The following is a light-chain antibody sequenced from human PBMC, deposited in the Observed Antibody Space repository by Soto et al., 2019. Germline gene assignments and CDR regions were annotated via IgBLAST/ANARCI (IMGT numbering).Light chain of an antibody. CDR2: GES. V-gene: IGKV3-20*01. Sequence: IVLTQSPGTLSLSPGEIATLSCRASQSVSSNYLAWYQQKPGQGPRLLIFGESSRITGIPDRFSGSGSGTDFTLTISRLEPEDVGVYYCQQYGSSPRTFGQGTNVEIK. J-gene: IGKJ2*02. CDR3: QQYGSSPRT. CDR1: QSVSSNY.